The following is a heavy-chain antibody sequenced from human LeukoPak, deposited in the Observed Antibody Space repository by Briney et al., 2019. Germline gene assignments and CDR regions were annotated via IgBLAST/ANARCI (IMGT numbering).Heavy chain of an antibody. J-gene: IGHJ3*02. Sequence: GGSLRLSCAASGFTFSSYWMSWVRQAPGKGLEWVANIKQDGSEKYYVDSVKGRFTISRDNAKNSLYLQMNSVRAEETAVYYCASFITMVGGVIDIWGQGTMVTVSS. V-gene: IGHV3-7*03. CDR3: ASFITMVGGVIDI. D-gene: IGHD3-10*01. CDR2: IKQDGSEK. CDR1: GFTFSSYW.